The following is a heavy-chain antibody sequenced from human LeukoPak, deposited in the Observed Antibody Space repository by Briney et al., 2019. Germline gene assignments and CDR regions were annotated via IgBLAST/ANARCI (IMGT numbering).Heavy chain of an antibody. CDR2: IHSGGST. CDR3: ARAAAYCSGGSCYLDY. V-gene: IGHV3-53*01. Sequence: GGSLRLSCAASGFTVSSNSMSWVRQAPGKGQEWVSVIHSGGSTYYADSVKGRFTISRDNSKNTLFLQMNSLRAEDTAVYYCARAAAYCSGGSCYLDYWGQGTLVTVSS. D-gene: IGHD2-15*01. CDR1: GFTVSSNS. J-gene: IGHJ4*02.